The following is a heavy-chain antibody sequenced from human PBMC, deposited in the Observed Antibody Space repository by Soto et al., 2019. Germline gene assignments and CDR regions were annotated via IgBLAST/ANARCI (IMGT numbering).Heavy chain of an antibody. CDR1: GFTFSNAY. CDR2: IKTKAGGGAT. J-gene: IGHJ6*03. CDR3: TTAAGTQYYYYYNLDV. V-gene: IGHV3-15*07. Sequence: EVQLVESGGGLVKPGGSLRLSCAASGFTFSNAYMSWVRQAPGKGLEWVGRIKTKAGGGATDYAAPVRDRFTISRDDSKNTLYLQMNSLKTEDTAVYYCTTAAGTQYYYYYNLDVWGQGATVAVSS. D-gene: IGHD1-1*01.